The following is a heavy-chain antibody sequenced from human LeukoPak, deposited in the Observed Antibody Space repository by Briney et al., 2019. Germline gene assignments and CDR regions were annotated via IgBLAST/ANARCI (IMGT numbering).Heavy chain of an antibody. CDR2: IYYSGST. Sequence: KPSETLSLTCTVSGGSISSSSYYWGWIRQPPGKGLEWIGSIYYSGSTYYNPSLKSRVTISVDTSKNQFSLKLSSVTAADTAVYYCARGSVEVITAIDYWGQGTLVTVSS. V-gene: IGHV4-39*07. CDR1: GGSISSSSYY. D-gene: IGHD3-22*01. J-gene: IGHJ4*02. CDR3: ARGSVEVITAIDY.